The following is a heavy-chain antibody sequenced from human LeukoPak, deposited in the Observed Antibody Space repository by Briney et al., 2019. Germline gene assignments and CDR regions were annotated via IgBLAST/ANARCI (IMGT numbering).Heavy chain of an antibody. CDR2: INPSGGST. D-gene: IGHD5-12*01. Sequence: ASVKVSCKASGYTFTGYYMHWVRQAPGQGLEWVGIINPSGGSTSYAQKFQGRVTMTRDTSTSTVYMELSSLRSEDTAVYYCARSVQPYSGYDMAFDYWGQGTLVTVSS. J-gene: IGHJ4*02. V-gene: IGHV1-46*01. CDR1: GYTFTGYY. CDR3: ARSVQPYSGYDMAFDY.